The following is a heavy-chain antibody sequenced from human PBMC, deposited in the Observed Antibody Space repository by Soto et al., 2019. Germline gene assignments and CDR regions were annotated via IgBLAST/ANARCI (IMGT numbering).Heavy chain of an antibody. CDR3: ARHYRSTSSRPGEVDY. CDR2: VYIGSVYYSGST. Sequence: PSETLSLTCTVSGDSVSGSAFYWGWIRQPPGKGLEWIGSVYIGSVYYSGSTYSNPSLKSRVTISVDTSKNQFSLKLISATAADTALYYCARHYRSTSSRPGEVDYWGQGTLVTVSS. J-gene: IGHJ4*02. CDR1: GDSVSGSAFY. D-gene: IGHD3-16*01. V-gene: IGHV4-39*01.